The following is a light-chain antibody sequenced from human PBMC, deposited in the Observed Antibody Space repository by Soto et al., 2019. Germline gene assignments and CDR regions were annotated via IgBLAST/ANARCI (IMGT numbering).Light chain of an antibody. CDR2: DTS. CDR1: QSVSSS. J-gene: IGKJ1*01. CDR3: QQYNHWWT. Sequence: EIGVTQSPATLSVSPGERVSLSCRASQSVSSSLAWYQQRPGQAPRLLIYDTSTRAAGIAARFSGSGSGTEFTLTISSLQSEDFAVYYCQQYNHWWTFGQGTKVDIK. V-gene: IGKV3-15*01.